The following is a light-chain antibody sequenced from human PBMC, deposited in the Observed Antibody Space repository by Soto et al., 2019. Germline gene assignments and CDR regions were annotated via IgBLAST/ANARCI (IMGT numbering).Light chain of an antibody. CDR1: QSVSSSF. V-gene: IGKV3-20*01. J-gene: IGKJ1*01. CDR2: GAS. Sequence: DIVLTQSPGTLSLVPGERATLSCRSNQSVSSSFLAWYQQKPGQAPRLLIYGASSRATGIPDRFSGSRSGTDFTLTISSLEPEDFAVYYCQQYCPSLNWTFGRGTKVGVK. CDR3: QQYCPSLNWT.